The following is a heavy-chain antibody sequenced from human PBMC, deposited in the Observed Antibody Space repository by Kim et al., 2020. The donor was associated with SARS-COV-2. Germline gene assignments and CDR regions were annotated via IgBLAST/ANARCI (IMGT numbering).Heavy chain of an antibody. V-gene: IGHV4-39*01. CDR3: ARRVSASKGSSWRRYNWFDP. D-gene: IGHD6-13*01. Sequence: SETLSLTCTVSGGSISSSSYYWGWIRQPPGKGLEWIGSIYYSGSTYYNPSLKSRVTISVDTSKNQFSLKLSSVTAADTAVYYCARRVSASKGSSWRRYNWFDPWGQGTLVTVSS. CDR1: GGSISSSSYY. J-gene: IGHJ5*02. CDR2: IYYSGST.